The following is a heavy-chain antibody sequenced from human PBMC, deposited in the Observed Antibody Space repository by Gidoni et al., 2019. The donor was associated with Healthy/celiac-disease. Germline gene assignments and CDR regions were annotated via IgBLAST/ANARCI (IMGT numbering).Heavy chain of an antibody. Sequence: QVQLVQSGAEVKTPGASVKVSCKASGYTFTSYAMHWVRQAPGQRLELMGWIHAGNGNTKYSQKFQGRVTITRDTSASTAYMELSSLRSEDTAVYYCARGTRVGATTPPWFDYWGQGTLVTVSS. CDR1: GYTFTSYA. J-gene: IGHJ4*02. D-gene: IGHD1-26*01. CDR2: IHAGNGNT. V-gene: IGHV1-3*01. CDR3: ARGTRVGATTPPWFDY.